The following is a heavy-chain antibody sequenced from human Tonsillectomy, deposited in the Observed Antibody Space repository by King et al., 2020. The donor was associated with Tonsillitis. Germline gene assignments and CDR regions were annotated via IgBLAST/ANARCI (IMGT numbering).Heavy chain of an antibody. V-gene: IGHV3-33*01. CDR1: GFTFSSYG. J-gene: IGHJ6*02. CDR2: IWYDGSNK. Sequence: VQLVESGGGVVQPGRSLRLSCAASGFTFSSYGMHWVRQAPGKGLEWVAVIWYDGSNKYYADSVKGRFTISRDNSKNTLYLQMNSLRAEDTAVYYCARDLSNYDFWSGRRAYYYYYGMDVWGQGTTVTVSS. CDR3: ARDLSNYDFWSGRRAYYYYYGMDV. D-gene: IGHD3-3*01.